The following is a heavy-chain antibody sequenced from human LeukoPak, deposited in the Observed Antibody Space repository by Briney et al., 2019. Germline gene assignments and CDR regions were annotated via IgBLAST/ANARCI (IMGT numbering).Heavy chain of an antibody. J-gene: IGHJ4*02. D-gene: IGHD3-3*01. CDR2: INHSGST. CDR1: GGSFSGYY. CDR3: ARSYYDFWSGYSNFDY. V-gene: IGHV4-34*01. Sequence: PSGTLSLTCAVYGGSFSGYYWSWIRQPPGKGLEWIGEINHSGSTNYNPSLKSRVTISVDTSKNQFSLKLSSVTAADTAVYYCARSYYDFWSGYSNFDYRGQGTLVTVSS.